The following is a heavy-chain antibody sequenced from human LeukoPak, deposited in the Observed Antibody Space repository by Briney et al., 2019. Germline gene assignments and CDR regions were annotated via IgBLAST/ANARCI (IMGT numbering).Heavy chain of an antibody. CDR1: GFTFSSYW. J-gene: IGHJ4*02. D-gene: IGHD2-15*01. V-gene: IGHV3-74*01. Sequence: GGSLRLSCAASGFTFSSYWMHWVCQAPGKGLVWVSHINSDGSSTSYGDSVKGRFTISRDNAKNTLYLQMNGLRVEDTAVYYCARNPSGDYAYWGQGALVTVSS. CDR3: ARNPSGDYAY. CDR2: INSDGSST.